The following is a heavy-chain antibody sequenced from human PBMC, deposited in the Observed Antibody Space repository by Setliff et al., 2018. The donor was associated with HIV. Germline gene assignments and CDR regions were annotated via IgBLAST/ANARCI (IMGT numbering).Heavy chain of an antibody. D-gene: IGHD5-18*01. CDR3: ARVARYSYGSFES. J-gene: IGHJ4*02. CDR1: GGSTTSGGYH. CDR2: IDCSGSP. Sequence: LSLTCSVSGGSTTSGGYHWSWIRQPPGKGLEWIGEIDCSGSPNYNPSLKSRVTISIDTSKKQFSLRLTSVTAADTAVYYCARVARYSYGSFESWGQGTLVTVSS. V-gene: IGHV4-39*07.